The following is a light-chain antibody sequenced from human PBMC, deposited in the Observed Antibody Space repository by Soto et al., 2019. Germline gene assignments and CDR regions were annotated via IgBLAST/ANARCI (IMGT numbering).Light chain of an antibody. V-gene: IGKV1-9*01. CDR2: AAS. CDR1: QAISSY. Sequence: DIQLTQAPSFLSASAGDRVSITCRASQAISSYLAWYQQKPGRAPKLLIYAASTLQSGVPSRFSGSGSGTEFTLTITSLQPEEFATYYCQQLNSFPITFGQGTRLEIK. CDR3: QQLNSFPIT. J-gene: IGKJ5*01.